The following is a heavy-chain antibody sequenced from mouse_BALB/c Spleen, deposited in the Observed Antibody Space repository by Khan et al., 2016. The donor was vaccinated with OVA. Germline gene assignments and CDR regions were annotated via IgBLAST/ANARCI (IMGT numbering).Heavy chain of an antibody. CDR3: TRDRIDY. CDR1: GYTFTTYW. V-gene: IGHV1-7*01. J-gene: IGHJ2*01. Sequence: VQLQQSGAELAKPGASVKMSCKASGYTFTTYWMHWVKQRPGQGLEWIGSINPTSGYTDYNEKFKDRVTLSADKSSSTAYMQLSSLTSEDSAGYYCTRDRIDYWGQGTTLTVSS. CDR2: INPTSGYT.